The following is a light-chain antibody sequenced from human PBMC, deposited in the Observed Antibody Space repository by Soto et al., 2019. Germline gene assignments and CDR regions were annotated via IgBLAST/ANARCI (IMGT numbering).Light chain of an antibody. CDR3: QQYKSYSWT. V-gene: IGKV1-5*03. Sequence: DLLMTQSPSTLSASVGDRVTITCRASQSISSWLAWYQQKPGKAPKLLIYKAFSSETGVPARFSGSGSGTEFTLTISSLQPDDFATYYCQQYKSYSWTFGQGTKVDI. CDR1: QSISSW. CDR2: KAF. J-gene: IGKJ1*01.